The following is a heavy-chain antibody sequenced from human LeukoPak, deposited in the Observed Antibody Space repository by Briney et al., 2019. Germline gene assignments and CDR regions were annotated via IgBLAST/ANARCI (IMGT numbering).Heavy chain of an antibody. CDR2: ISSSSSYI. CDR1: GFTFSSYS. V-gene: IGHV3-21*01. J-gene: IGHJ3*02. D-gene: IGHD2-2*01. Sequence: GGSLRLSCAASGFTFSSYSMDWVRQAPGKGLEWVSSISSSSSYIYYADSVKGRFTISRDNAKNSLYLQMNSPRAEDTAVYYCAREAGPYCSSTSCYGAFDIWGQGTMVTVSS. CDR3: AREAGPYCSSTSCYGAFDI.